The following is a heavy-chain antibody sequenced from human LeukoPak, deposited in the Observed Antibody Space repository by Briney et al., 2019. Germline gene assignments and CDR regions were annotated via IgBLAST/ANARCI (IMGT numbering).Heavy chain of an antibody. CDR2: IYYSGST. CDR3: ARDTYYYGSGSYSHDY. V-gene: IGHV4-39*07. CDR1: GGSISSSSYY. D-gene: IGHD3-10*01. J-gene: IGHJ4*02. Sequence: SETLSLTCTVSGGSISSSSYYWGWIRQPPGKGLEWIGSIYYSGSTYYNPSLKSRVTISVDTSKNQFSLKLSSVTAADTAVYYCARDTYYYGSGSYSHDYWGQGTLVTVSS.